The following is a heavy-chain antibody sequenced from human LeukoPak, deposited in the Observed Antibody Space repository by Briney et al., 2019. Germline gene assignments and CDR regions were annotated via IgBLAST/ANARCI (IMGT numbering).Heavy chain of an antibody. D-gene: IGHD3-22*01. V-gene: IGHV1-2*02. J-gene: IGHJ4*02. CDR3: ARAYYHASSRYYFPLDY. CDR2: INPNSGGT. CDR1: GYTFTGYY. Sequence: ASVKVSCKASGYTFTGYYMHWVRQAPGQGLEWMGWINPNSGGTNYAQKFQGRVTMTRDTSISTAYMELSRLRSEDTAVYYCARAYYHASSRYYFPLDYWGQGTLVTVSS.